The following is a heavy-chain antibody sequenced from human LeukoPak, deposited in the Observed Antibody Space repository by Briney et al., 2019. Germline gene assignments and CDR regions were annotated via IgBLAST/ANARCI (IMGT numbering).Heavy chain of an antibody. D-gene: IGHD6-25*01. J-gene: IGHJ3*01. CDR1: GFSVNNYA. CDR2: ITGSDDDT. V-gene: IGHV3-23*01. Sequence: GGSLRLSCAASGFSVNNYAMSWVRQAPGKGLEWVSSITGSDDDTYHADSVKGRFTISRDRSKNTLYLQMTGLRAEETAVYHCAKSRSAADGFDVWGHGAMVTVSS. CDR3: AKSRSAADGFDV.